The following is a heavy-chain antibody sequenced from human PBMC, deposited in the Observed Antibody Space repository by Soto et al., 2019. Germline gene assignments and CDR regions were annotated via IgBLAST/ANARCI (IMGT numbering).Heavy chain of an antibody. CDR1: GGTFSSYT. D-gene: IGHD1-26*01. V-gene: IGHV1-69*08. J-gene: IGHJ6*01. CDR2: IIPILGIA. CDR3: ARDRRGGSCYYGMDV. Sequence: QVQLVQSGAEVKKPGSSVKVSCKASGGTFSSYTISWVRQAPGQGLEWMGRIIPILGIANYAQKFQGRVTITADKSTSTAYMELSSLRSEDTAVYYCARDRRGGSCYYGMDVWGQGTTVTVSS.